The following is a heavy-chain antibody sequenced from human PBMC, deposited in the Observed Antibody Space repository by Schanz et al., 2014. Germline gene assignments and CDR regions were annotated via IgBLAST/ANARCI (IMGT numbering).Heavy chain of an antibody. CDR1: AFIFRIYS. J-gene: IGHJ3*02. CDR3: AKDRWRATVMVDAFDI. Sequence: EVQLVESGGGLVQPGGSLRLSCAASAFIFRIYSMHWVRQAPGKGLEWVSGIGGSGGSTDYADSVKGRFTISRDNSKNTVHLQMNSLRAEDTAVYFCAKDRWRATVMVDAFDIWGQGTKVTVSS. CDR2: IGGSGGST. V-gene: IGHV3-23*04. D-gene: IGHD4-4*01.